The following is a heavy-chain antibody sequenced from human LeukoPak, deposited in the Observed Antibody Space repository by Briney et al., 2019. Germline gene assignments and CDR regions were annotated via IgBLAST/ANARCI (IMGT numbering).Heavy chain of an antibody. D-gene: IGHD5-12*01. CDR1: GGSFSGYY. J-gene: IGHJ6*03. V-gene: IGHV4-34*01. Sequence: SETLSLTCAVYGGSFSGYYWSWIRQPPGKGLEWIGEINHSGSTNYNPSLKSRVTISVDTPKNQFSLKLSSVTAADTAVYYCARVVIVATLGGYYYYYMDVWGTGTTVTVSS. CDR3: ARVVIVATLGGYYYYYMDV. CDR2: INHSGST.